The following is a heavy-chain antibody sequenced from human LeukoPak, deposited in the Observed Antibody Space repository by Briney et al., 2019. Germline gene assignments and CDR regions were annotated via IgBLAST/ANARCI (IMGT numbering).Heavy chain of an antibody. V-gene: IGHV3-7*01. J-gene: IGHJ4*02. Sequence: GGSLRLSCAASGFTFSRYWMSWVRQAPGKGREWVANIKQDGSEKYYVDSVKGRFTISRDNAKNSLYLQMNSLRAEDTAVYYCARELPDTTMVDFDYWGQGTLVTVSS. CDR2: IKQDGSEK. CDR1: GFTFSRYW. CDR3: ARELPDTTMVDFDY. D-gene: IGHD5-18*01.